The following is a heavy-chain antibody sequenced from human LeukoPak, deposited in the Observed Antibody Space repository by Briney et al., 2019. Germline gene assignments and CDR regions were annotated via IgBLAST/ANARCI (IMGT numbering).Heavy chain of an antibody. D-gene: IGHD6-6*01. Sequence: ASVKVSCKASGYTFTSYDINWVRQATGQGLEWMGWMNPNSGNTGYAQKFQGRVTMTRNTSISTAYMELSSLRSEDTAVYYCARVSGKLSARQVWGRGTLVTVSS. CDR2: MNPNSGNT. J-gene: IGHJ4*02. CDR3: ARVSGKLSARQV. CDR1: GYTFTSYD. V-gene: IGHV1-8*01.